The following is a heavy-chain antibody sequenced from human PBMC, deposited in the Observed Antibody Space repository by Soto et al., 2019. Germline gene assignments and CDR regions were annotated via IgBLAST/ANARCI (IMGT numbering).Heavy chain of an antibody. J-gene: IGHJ6*02. CDR1: GYSFTSYW. Sequence: GESRKICCPGSGYSFTSYWISWVRQMPGKGLECMGRIRPSDSYSNYSPSFQGHVNITLDKSISTAYLQWSSLEASDTAMFYCGILTSYYFSRADVWGQGTTVNVSS. CDR2: IRPSDSYS. CDR3: GILTSYYFSRADV. D-gene: IGHD3-3*01. V-gene: IGHV5-10-1*01.